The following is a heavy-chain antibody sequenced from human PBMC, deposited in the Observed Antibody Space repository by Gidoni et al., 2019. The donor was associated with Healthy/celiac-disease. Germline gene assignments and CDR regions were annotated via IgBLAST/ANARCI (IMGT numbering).Heavy chain of an antibody. CDR3: ARLTFGGSSAELDY. J-gene: IGHJ4*02. CDR2: IDPSDSYT. V-gene: IGHV5-10-1*03. Sequence: DVQLVQSGAEVKKPGESLRISCQGSGYSFTSYWISWVRHIPGNGLEWMGRIDPSDSYTNYSPYFQGHVTISADKSISTAYLQWSSLKAADTAMYYCARLTFGGSSAELDYWGQGTLVTVSS. CDR1: GYSFTSYW. D-gene: IGHD3-16*01.